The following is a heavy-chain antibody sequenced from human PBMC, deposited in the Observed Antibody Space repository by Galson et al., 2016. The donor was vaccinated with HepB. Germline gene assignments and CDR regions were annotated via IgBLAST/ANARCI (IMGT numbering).Heavy chain of an antibody. CDR3: AKDSSGRKVFTMVRELSSMDF. J-gene: IGHJ6*02. Sequence: SLRLSCAASGFTFSSYPMSWVRQAPGQGLEWVSGISGSGGSTYYADSVKGRFTISRDHSKNTLYLQMNSLRAEDTAVYYCAKDSSGRKVFTMVRELSSMDFWGQGTTVTVSS. CDR2: ISGSGGST. CDR1: GFTFSSYP. D-gene: IGHD3-10*01. V-gene: IGHV3-23*01.